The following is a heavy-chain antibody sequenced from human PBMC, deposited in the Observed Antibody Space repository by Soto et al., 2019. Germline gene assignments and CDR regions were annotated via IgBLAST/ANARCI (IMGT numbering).Heavy chain of an antibody. D-gene: IGHD6-19*01. J-gene: IGHJ5*02. CDR3: TTDPVMGSSGWYQGFWFDP. CDR2: IKSKTDGGTT. CDR1: GFTFSNAW. V-gene: IGHV3-15*01. Sequence: EVQLVESGGGLVKPGGSLRLSCAASGFTFSNAWMSWVRQAPGKGLEWVGRIKSKTDGGTTDYAAPVKGRFTISRDDSKNTLYLQMHSLKTEDTAVYYCTTDPVMGSSGWYQGFWFDPWGQGTLVTVSS.